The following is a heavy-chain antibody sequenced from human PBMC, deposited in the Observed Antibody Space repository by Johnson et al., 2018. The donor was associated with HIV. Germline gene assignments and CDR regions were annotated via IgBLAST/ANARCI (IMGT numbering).Heavy chain of an antibody. CDR3: AKDQASIAARPDAFDI. V-gene: IGHV3-23*04. J-gene: IGHJ3*02. Sequence: VQLVESGGGLIQPGGSLRLSCAASGFTVSSTYVVNWVRQAPGKGLEWVSAISGSGGSTYYADSVKGRFTISRDNSKNTLYLQINSLRAEDTAVYYCAKDQASIAARPDAFDIWGQGTMVTVSS. D-gene: IGHD6-6*01. CDR1: GFTVSSTYV. CDR2: ISGSGGST.